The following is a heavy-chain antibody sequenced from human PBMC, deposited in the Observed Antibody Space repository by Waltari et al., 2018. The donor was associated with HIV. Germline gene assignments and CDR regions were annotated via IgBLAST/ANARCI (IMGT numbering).Heavy chain of an antibody. CDR1: GFTLNNYA. Sequence: EVQLLESGGTLVRPGGCLRRSCTVSGFTLNNYALNWVRQAPGKGLERVGGSSGSGDRTDYAASSKGGFTISRDNSKKTLYLQMSGRTVDDTASYYCAVQDGFLDFWGRGTLVSVAS. CDR3: AVQDGFLDF. CDR2: SSGSGDRT. V-gene: IGHV3-23*01. J-gene: IGHJ4*02. D-gene: IGHD3-3*01.